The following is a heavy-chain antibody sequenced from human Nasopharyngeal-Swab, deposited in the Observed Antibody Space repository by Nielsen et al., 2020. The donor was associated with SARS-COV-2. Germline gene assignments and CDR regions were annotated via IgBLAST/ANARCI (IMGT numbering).Heavy chain of an antibody. CDR2: ISYDGSNK. V-gene: IGHV3-30-3*01. J-gene: IGHJ4*02. CDR3: ASPLTTPMNY. D-gene: IGHD4-17*01. CDR1: GFTFSSYA. Sequence: GESLKISCAASGFTFSSYAMHWVRQAPGKGLEWVAVISYDGSNKYYADSVKGRFTISRDNSKNTLYLQMNSLRAEDTVVYYCASPLTTPMNYWGQGTLVTVSS.